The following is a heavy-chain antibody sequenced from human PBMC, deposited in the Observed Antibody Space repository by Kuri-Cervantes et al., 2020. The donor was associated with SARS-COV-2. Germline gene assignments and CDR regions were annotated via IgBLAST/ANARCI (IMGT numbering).Heavy chain of an antibody. CDR2: IDPSDSYT. CDR1: GYSFTSYW. V-gene: IGHV5-10-1*01. CDR3: ASTVALWSGYYDY. Sequence: GESLKISCKGSGYSFTSYWISWVRRMPGKGLEWMGRIDPSDSYTNYSPSFQGHVTNSADKSISTAYLQWSSLKASDTAMYYCASTVALWSGYYDYWGQGTLVTVSS. J-gene: IGHJ4*02. D-gene: IGHD3-3*01.